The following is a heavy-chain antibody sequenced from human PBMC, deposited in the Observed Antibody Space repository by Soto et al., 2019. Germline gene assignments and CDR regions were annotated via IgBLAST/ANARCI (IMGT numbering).Heavy chain of an antibody. CDR1: GYTFTSYA. Sequence: QVQLVQSGAEEKKPGASVKVSCKASGYTFTSYAMHWVRQAPGQRLEWMGWINAGNGNTKYSQKFQGRVTITRDTSASTAYMELSSLSSEDTAVYYCARDTFPRYYYGMDVWGQGTTVTVSS. CDR3: ARDTFPRYYYGMDV. J-gene: IGHJ6*02. D-gene: IGHD3-16*01. V-gene: IGHV1-3*05. CDR2: INAGNGNT.